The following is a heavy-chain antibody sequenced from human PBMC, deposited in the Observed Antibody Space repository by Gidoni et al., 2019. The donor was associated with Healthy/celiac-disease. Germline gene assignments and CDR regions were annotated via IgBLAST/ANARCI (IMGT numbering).Heavy chain of an antibody. CDR1: GFTFSSYA. J-gene: IGHJ3*02. CDR3: AKDKGGDSSGYYYGGAFDI. Sequence: EVQLLESGGGLVQPGVSLRLSCSASGFTFSSYAMSWVRQVPGKGLELVSAIRGSGGSTYYADSVKGRFTISRDNSKNTLYLQMNSLRAEDTAVYYCAKDKGGDSSGYYYGGAFDIWGQGTMVTVSS. V-gene: IGHV3-23*01. D-gene: IGHD3-22*01. CDR2: IRGSGGST.